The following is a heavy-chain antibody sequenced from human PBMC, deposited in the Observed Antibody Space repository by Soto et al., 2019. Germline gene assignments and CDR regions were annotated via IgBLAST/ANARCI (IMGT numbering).Heavy chain of an antibody. CDR2: IIPISGTA. CDR3: AREGYGDFYSYYYAMDV. D-gene: IGHD4-17*01. CDR1: GGTFSSDA. V-gene: IGHV1-69*13. Sequence: ASVKVSCKASGGTFSSDAITWVRQAPGQGLEWLGGIIPISGTANYAHKFQGRVTITADESTSTAYMELTSLTSEDTAVYYCAREGYGDFYSYYYAMDVWGKGTTAKVYS. J-gene: IGHJ6*04.